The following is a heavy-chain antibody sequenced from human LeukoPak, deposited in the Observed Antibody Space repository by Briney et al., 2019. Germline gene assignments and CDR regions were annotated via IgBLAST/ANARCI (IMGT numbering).Heavy chain of an antibody. CDR3: ARDSSFYDFWSGYFDY. D-gene: IGHD3-3*01. CDR1: GFTFSSYW. V-gene: IGHV3-7*01. CDR2: IKQDGSEK. Sequence: GGSLRLSCAASGFTFSSYWMSGARQAPGKGLEWVAYIKQDGSEKYYVDSVKGRFTISRDNAKNSLYLQMNSLRAEDTAVYYCARDSSFYDFWSGYFDYWGQGTLVTVSS. J-gene: IGHJ4*02.